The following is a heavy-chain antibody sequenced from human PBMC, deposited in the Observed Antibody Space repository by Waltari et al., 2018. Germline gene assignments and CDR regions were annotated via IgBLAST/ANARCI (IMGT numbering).Heavy chain of an antibody. Sequence: QVQLVQSGAEVKKPGASVTVSCKASGYTFTSYDINWVRQAPGQGLEWMGWMNPNSGNTGYAQKFQGRVTITRNTSISTAYMELSSLRSEDTAVYYCARGHVHYDFWSGYSGYYMDVWGKGTTVTISS. V-gene: IGHV1-8*03. CDR3: ARGHVHYDFWSGYSGYYMDV. CDR1: GYTFTSYD. CDR2: MNPNSGNT. J-gene: IGHJ6*03. D-gene: IGHD3-3*01.